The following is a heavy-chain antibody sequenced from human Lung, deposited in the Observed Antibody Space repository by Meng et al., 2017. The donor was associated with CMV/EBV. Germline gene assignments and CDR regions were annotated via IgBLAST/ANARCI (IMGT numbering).Heavy chain of an antibody. CDR2: FFHSGDT. V-gene: IGHV4-39*01. CDR1: DVSISNGTFF. CDR3: ARHLRGYSWPKSD. D-gene: IGHD1-26*01. J-gene: IGHJ4*02. Sequence: GSLRLXXTVSDVSISNGTFFWGWIRQPPGKGLEWIGSFFHSGDTYSNPSLRSRVAISVDTSKNQFSLRLSSVTATDTAVYYCARHLRGYSWPKSDWGQGTLVTVSS.